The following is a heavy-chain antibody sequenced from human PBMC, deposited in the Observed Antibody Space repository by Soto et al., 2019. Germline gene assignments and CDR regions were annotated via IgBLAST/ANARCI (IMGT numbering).Heavy chain of an antibody. D-gene: IGHD3-22*01. CDR1: GGTFSSYA. J-gene: IGHJ4*02. CDR2: IIPIFGTA. Sequence: QVQLVQSGAEVKKPGSSVKVSCKASGGTFSSYAISWVRQAPGQGLEWMGGIIPIFGTANYAQKFQGRVTITADESTSTAYMELSSLRSEDTAVYYCARERIIIGYDSSGYYYFDYWGPGTLVTVSS. CDR3: ARERIIIGYDSSGYYYFDY. V-gene: IGHV1-69*01.